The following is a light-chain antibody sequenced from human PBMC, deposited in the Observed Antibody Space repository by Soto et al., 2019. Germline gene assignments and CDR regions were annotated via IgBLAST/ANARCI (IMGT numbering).Light chain of an antibody. CDR2: GGT. CDR1: QSISGTY. Sequence: EIVLTQSPATLSFCPGERVTLLCRTSQSISGTYLAWYQQKPGQAPRLLIYGGTSRATDIPDRFSGSVSGTDFTLTITRLEPEDLAVYYCLQQGGSVPYTFGQGTKLEI. V-gene: IGKV3-20*01. CDR3: LQQGGSVPYT. J-gene: IGKJ2*01.